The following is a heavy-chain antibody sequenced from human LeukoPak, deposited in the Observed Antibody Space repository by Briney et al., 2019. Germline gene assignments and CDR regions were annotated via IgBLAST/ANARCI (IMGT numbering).Heavy chain of an antibody. V-gene: IGHV3-23*01. CDR2: VSGSGGST. CDR1: GFTFSSYA. J-gene: IGHJ4*02. Sequence: GGSLRLSCAASGFTFSSYAMSWVRQAPGKGLEWVSAVSGSGGSTYYADSVKGRFTISRDNSKNTLYLQMNSLRAEDTAVYYCAKAPYYYDSSGYYDYWGQGTLVTVSS. CDR3: AKAPYYYDSSGYYDY. D-gene: IGHD3-22*01.